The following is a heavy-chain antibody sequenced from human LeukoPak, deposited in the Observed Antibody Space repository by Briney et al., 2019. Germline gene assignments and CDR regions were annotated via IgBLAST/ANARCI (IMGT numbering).Heavy chain of an antibody. V-gene: IGHV3-23*01. Sequence: GGSLRLPCAASGFTFSSYAMTWVRQAPGKGLEWVSGISTRGGATSYADSVQGRFTISRDNSKNTLYLQMNSLRAEDTAVYYCAKGHTSNWYLFDQWGQGTLVTVSS. D-gene: IGHD6-13*01. CDR2: ISTRGGAT. J-gene: IGHJ4*02. CDR1: GFTFSSYA. CDR3: AKGHTSNWYLFDQ.